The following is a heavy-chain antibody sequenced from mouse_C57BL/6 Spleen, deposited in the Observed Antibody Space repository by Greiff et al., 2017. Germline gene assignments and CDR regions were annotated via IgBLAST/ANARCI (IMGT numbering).Heavy chain of an antibody. CDR1: GFSLSTSGMG. J-gene: IGHJ2*01. CDR3: ARRRDDGYYGGYFDY. D-gene: IGHD2-3*01. V-gene: IGHV8-12*01. CDR2: IYWDVDK. Sequence: QVTLKESGPGILQSSQTLSLTCSFSGFSLSTSGMGVSWIRQPSGKGLEWLAHIYWDVDKRYNPSLKSRLTISKDTSRNQVFLKITSVDTADTATYYCARRRDDGYYGGYFDYWGQGTTLTVSS.